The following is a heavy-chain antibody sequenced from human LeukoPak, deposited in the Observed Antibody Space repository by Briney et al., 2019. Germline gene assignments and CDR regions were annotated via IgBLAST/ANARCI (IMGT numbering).Heavy chain of an antibody. J-gene: IGHJ5*02. D-gene: IGHD1-26*01. CDR3: ARAGATAWFDP. Sequence: PSETLSLTCAVYGGSFSGYYWSWIRQPPGKGLEWIGEINHSRNTNYNPSLKSRVTISVDTSKNQFSLKLSSVTAADTAVYYCARAGATAWFDPWGQGTLVTVSS. CDR2: INHSRNT. CDR1: GGSFSGYY. V-gene: IGHV4-34*01.